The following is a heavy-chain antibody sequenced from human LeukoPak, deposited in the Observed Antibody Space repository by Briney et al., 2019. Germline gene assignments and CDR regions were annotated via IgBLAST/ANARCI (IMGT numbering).Heavy chain of an antibody. CDR1: GFTFGRYV. Sequence: PGGSLRLSCAASGFTFGRYVMSWVRLAPGKGLEWISGVSISGATTNHADSVKGRFTISRDNSKNTLYLQMNSLRAEDTAVYYCAKGGWFGQSPSDVFHMWGQGTMVTVSS. V-gene: IGHV3-23*01. CDR3: AKGGWFGQSPSDVFHM. J-gene: IGHJ3*02. D-gene: IGHD3-10*01. CDR2: VSISGATT.